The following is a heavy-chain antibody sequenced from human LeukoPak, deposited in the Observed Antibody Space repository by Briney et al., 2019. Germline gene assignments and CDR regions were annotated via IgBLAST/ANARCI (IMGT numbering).Heavy chain of an antibody. CDR2: IYGADST. Sequence: GRSLRLSCAASAFTVSSKYMSWVSQAAGNGLEWVSIIYGADSTYYSDSVKGRFTISRDNSKNTLYLQMSSLRPEDTAVYYCVKLLVEMRVLLPYFDYWGQGTLVTVSS. CDR3: VKLLVEMRVLLPYFDY. V-gene: IGHV3-66*04. J-gene: IGHJ4*02. CDR1: AFTVSSKY. D-gene: IGHD2-15*01.